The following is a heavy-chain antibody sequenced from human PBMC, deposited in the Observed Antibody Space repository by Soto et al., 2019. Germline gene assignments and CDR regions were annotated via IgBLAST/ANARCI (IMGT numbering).Heavy chain of an antibody. CDR2: INTDGRST. CDR1: GFTFNSYW. Sequence: EVQLVESGGGLVQPGGSLRLSCAASGFTFNSYWMHWVRQAPGKGLVWVAHINTDGRSTTYAASVKGRFTISRDNAKNTLYLQMNSLRAEDTAVYYCTRDLQGLLSYDYGLDVWGLGTTVTVSS. V-gene: IGHV3-74*01. D-gene: IGHD2-15*01. J-gene: IGHJ6*02. CDR3: TRDLQGLLSYDYGLDV.